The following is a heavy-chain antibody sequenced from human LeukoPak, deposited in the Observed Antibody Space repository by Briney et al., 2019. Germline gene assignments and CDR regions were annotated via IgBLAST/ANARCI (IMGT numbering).Heavy chain of an antibody. D-gene: IGHD3-22*01. CDR3: ARLKFYDSTGYTPGYYMDV. CDR1: GGSIISYY. Sequence: SDTLSLPCTVSGGSIISYYWSWVRQSAGKGLEWIGRIYPSGSSEYNSSLKSRVTMSGDMPKKQFSLKLTSVTAADTGVYFCARLKFYDSTGYTPGYYMDVWGKGATVTVSS. V-gene: IGHV4-4*07. CDR2: IYPSGSS. J-gene: IGHJ6*03.